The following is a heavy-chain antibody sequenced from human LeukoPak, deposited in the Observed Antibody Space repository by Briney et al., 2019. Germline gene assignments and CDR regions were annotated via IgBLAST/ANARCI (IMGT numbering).Heavy chain of an antibody. CDR1: GGSISSSNYY. J-gene: IGHJ4*02. Sequence: SETLSLTCTVSGGSISSSNYYWGWIRQPPGKGLEWIGSIHYSGSTYYNPSLKSRVTISVDTSKSQFSLKLSSVTAADTAVYYCARHRESITMVRGALIFDFDYWGQGTLVTVSS. CDR3: ARHRESITMVRGALIFDFDY. V-gene: IGHV4-39*01. CDR2: IHYSGST. D-gene: IGHD3-10*01.